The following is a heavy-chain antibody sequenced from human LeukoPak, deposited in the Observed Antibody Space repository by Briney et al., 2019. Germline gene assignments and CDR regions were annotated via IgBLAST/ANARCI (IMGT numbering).Heavy chain of an antibody. CDR2: IYYSGST. CDR3: ASCSGGSCYSGFDY. Sequence: PSQTLSLTCTVSGGSISSGGYYWSWIRQPPGKGLEWIGYIYYSGSTNYNPSLKSRVTISVDTSKNQFSLKLSSVTAADTAVYYCASCSGGSCYSGFDYWGQGTPVTVSS. V-gene: IGHV4-61*08. J-gene: IGHJ4*02. CDR1: GGSISSGGYY. D-gene: IGHD2-15*01.